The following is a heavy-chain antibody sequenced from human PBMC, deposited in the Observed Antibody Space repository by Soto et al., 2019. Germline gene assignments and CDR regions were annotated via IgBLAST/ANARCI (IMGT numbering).Heavy chain of an antibody. D-gene: IGHD1-1*01. J-gene: IGHJ3*02. V-gene: IGHV4-31*11. CDR2: FYHSGST. Sequence: PSVTMSLTCAVSGGSLRSATYYWSWKHQHPGKGLEWIGYFYHSGSTYYKPSLRSRVTISLDTSKNQFSLNLRSVTDADTAIYYCAREETGNDALDIWGQGTLVNVSS. CDR3: AREETGNDALDI. CDR1: GGSLRSATYY.